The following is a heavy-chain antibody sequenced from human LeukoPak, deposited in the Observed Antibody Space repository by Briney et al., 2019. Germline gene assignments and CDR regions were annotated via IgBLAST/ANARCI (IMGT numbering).Heavy chain of an antibody. V-gene: IGHV2-5*02. CDR1: GFSLSTRGVG. D-gene: IGHD4-17*01. CDR2: IYWDDDK. J-gene: IGHJ5*02. CDR3: AHSIATVTTFDP. Sequence: SGPTRVNPTQTLTLTSTFSGFSLSTRGVGVGWIRQPPGKALEWLALIYWDDDKRYSPSLKSRLTITKDTSKNQVVLTMTNMDPVDTATYYCAHSIATVTTFDPWGQGTLVTVSS.